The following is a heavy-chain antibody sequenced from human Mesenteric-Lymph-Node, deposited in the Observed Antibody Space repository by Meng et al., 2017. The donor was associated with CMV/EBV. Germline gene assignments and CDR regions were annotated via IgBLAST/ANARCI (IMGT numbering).Heavy chain of an antibody. V-gene: IGHV3-11*01. CDR3: ARGKYHYDSSGYYRWFDP. J-gene: IGHJ5*02. CDR1: GIIFSDYY. Sequence: GESLKISCAASGIIFSDYYMSWIRQVPGKGLEWVSYIDTSGTTIYYADSVKGRFTISRDNAKNSLYLQMNSLRAEDTAVYYCARGKYHYDSSGYYRWFDPWGQGTLVTVSS. CDR2: IDTSGTTI. D-gene: IGHD3-22*01.